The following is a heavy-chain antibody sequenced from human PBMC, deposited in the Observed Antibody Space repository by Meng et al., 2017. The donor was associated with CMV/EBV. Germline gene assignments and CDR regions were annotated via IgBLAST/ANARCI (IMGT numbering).Heavy chain of an antibody. D-gene: IGHD2-8*01. Sequence: SSVTVSSQASLGTFSSYSISWVRQAPGQGLEWTGGMIPILGISNYGQKFQGRVTITPEKSTSTAYMELSSLRYEDTAVYYCAREGVMTAFDIWGQGTMVTVSS. J-gene: IGHJ3*02. V-gene: IGHV1-69*10. CDR1: LGTFSSYS. CDR3: AREGVMTAFDI. CDR2: MIPILGIS.